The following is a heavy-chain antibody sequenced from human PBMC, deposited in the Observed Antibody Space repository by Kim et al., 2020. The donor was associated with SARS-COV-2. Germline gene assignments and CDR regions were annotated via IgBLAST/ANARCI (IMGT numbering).Heavy chain of an antibody. CDR3: ARDWAMVQGVIIVYGMDV. CDR1: GYTFTSYG. CDR2: ISTYNGNT. V-gene: IGHV1-18*01. D-gene: IGHD3-10*01. Sequence: ASVKVSCKASGYTFTSYGISWVRQAPGQGLEWMGWISTYNGNTNYAQKLQGRVTMTTDTSTSTAYMELRSLRSDDTAVYYCARDWAMVQGVIIVYGMDVWGQGTTVTVSS. J-gene: IGHJ6*02.